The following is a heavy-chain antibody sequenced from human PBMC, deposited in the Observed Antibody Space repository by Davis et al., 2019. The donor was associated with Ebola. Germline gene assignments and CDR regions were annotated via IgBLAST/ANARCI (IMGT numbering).Heavy chain of an antibody. Sequence: SVQVSCKASGFTFSSSAVQWVRQARGQRLEWIGWIVIGSGHTNYAQKFQERVTITRDMSTNTVYMELNSLRSEDTAVYYCAAWVIGYCTTYSCYTSYNWFDPWGQRSLVTVSS. CDR3: AAWVIGYCTTYSCYTSYNWFDP. V-gene: IGHV1-58*01. D-gene: IGHD2-2*01. J-gene: IGHJ5*02. CDR2: IVIGSGHT. CDR1: GFTFSSSA.